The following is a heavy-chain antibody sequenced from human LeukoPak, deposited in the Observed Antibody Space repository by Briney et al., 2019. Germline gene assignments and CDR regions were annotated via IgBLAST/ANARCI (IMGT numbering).Heavy chain of an antibody. Sequence: ASVKVSCKASGYTFTSYAMHWVRQAPGQRREWMGWSNAGNGNTKYSQEFQGRVTITRDTSASTVYMELSSLRSEDMAVYFCARSLGMGATLDYWGRGTLVTVSS. CDR3: ARSLGMGATLDY. CDR2: SNAGNGNT. J-gene: IGHJ4*02. V-gene: IGHV1-3*02. CDR1: GYTFTSYA. D-gene: IGHD1-26*01.